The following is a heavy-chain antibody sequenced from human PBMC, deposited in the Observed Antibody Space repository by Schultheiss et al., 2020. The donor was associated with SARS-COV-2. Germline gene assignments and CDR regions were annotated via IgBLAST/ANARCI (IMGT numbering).Heavy chain of an antibody. CDR3: AHTTYYYDSSGFIVFDY. Sequence: SGPTLVKPTQTLTLTCTFSGFSLSTSGMCVSWIRQPPGKALEWLARIDWDDDKYYSTSLKTRLTISKDTSKNQVVLTMTNMDPVDTATYYCAHTTYYYDSSGFIVFDYWGQGTLVTVSS. CDR1: GFSLSTSGMC. V-gene: IGHV2-70*12. D-gene: IGHD3-22*01. CDR2: IDWDDDK. J-gene: IGHJ4*02.